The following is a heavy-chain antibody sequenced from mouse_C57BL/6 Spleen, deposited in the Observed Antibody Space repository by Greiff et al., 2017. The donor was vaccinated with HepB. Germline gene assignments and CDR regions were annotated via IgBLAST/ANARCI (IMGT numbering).Heavy chain of an antibody. V-gene: IGHV1-80*01. Sequence: QVQLKESGAELVKPGASVKISCKASGYAFSSYWMNWVKQRPGKGLEWIGQIYPGDGDTNYNGKFKGKATLTADKSYSTAYMQLSSLTSEDSAVYFCARSDYYGSLDYWGQGTTLTVSS. D-gene: IGHD1-1*01. CDR1: GYAFSSYW. CDR2: IYPGDGDT. CDR3: ARSDYYGSLDY. J-gene: IGHJ2*01.